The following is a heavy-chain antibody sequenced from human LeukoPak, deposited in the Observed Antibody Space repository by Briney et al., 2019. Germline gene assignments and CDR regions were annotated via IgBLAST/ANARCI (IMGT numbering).Heavy chain of an antibody. CDR3: ARDPGRSGWDWYFDL. CDR2: ISSGDRT. J-gene: IGHJ2*01. D-gene: IGHD6-19*01. Sequence: GGSLRLSCAASGFTFNSYAMSWVRQAPGKGLEWVSAISSGDRTYYADSVKGRFTISRDNSKNTLYLQMNSLRAEDTAVYYCARDPGRSGWDWYFDLWGRGTLVTVSS. V-gene: IGHV3-23*01. CDR1: GFTFNSYA.